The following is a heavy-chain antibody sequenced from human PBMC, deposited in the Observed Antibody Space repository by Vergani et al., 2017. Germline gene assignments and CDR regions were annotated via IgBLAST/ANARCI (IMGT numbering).Heavy chain of an antibody. J-gene: IGHJ3*02. D-gene: IGHD4-17*01. V-gene: IGHV3-66*02. CDR1: SFSVSSHY. CDR3: ARGMTTENTDLDGFDI. CDR2: INIGGRT. Sequence: LVESGGGLVQPGGSLRLSCAASSFSVSSHYMTWVRQAPGKGLEWVSTINIGGRTSYADSVKGRLTLTRDDSKNTLHLQMNSLRPEDTAVYYCARGMTTENTDLDGFDIWGQGTMVSVSS.